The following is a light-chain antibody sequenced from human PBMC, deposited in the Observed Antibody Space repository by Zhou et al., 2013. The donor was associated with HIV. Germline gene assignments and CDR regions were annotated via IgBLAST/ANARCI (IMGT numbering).Light chain of an antibody. Sequence: EIVLTQSPGTLSLSPGERATLSCWASQSVASAHLAWYQQKPGQTPRLLIYGASSRATGIPDRFSGSGSGTDFTLTINRLEPEDFAVYYCQQYGSSPPWTFGQGTKVEIK. J-gene: IGKJ1*01. CDR2: GAS. V-gene: IGKV3-20*01. CDR1: QSVASAH. CDR3: QQYGSSPPWT.